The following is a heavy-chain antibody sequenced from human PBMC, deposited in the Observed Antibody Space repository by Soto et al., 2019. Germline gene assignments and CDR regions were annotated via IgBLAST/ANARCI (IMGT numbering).Heavy chain of an antibody. Sequence: SVKVSCKASGGTFGSYAISWVRQAPGQGLEWMGGIIPIFGTANYAQKFQGRVTITADESTSTAYMELSSLRSEDTAVYYCARDQNDILTGSDAFDIWGQGTMVTVSS. CDR3: ARDQNDILTGSDAFDI. V-gene: IGHV1-69*13. CDR2: IIPIFGTA. J-gene: IGHJ3*02. CDR1: GGTFGSYA. D-gene: IGHD3-9*01.